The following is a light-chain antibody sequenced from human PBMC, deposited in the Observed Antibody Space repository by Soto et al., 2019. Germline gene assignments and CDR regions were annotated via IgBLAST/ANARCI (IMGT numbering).Light chain of an antibody. CDR3: QQYGSSFT. J-gene: IGKJ3*01. CDR1: QSVSSSY. CDR2: GAS. Sequence: EIGLTQSPGTLSFSPGERATLSCRASQSVSSSYLAWYQQKPGQAPRLLIYGASSRATGIPDRFSGSGSGTDFTLTISRLEPEDFAVYYCQQYGSSFTFGPGTKVDIK. V-gene: IGKV3-20*01.